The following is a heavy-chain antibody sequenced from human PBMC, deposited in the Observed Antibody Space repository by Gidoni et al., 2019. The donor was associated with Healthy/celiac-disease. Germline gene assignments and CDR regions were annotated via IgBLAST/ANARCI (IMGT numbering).Heavy chain of an antibody. Sequence: EVQLVESGGGLVTPGGSLRLSGAASAFTFSNSGMNWVPQAPGKGLEGVGRIKSKTDGGTTDYAAPVKGRFTISRDDSKNTLYLQMNSLKTEDTAVYYCTTGLIYCGGDCLWDYWGQGTLVTVSS. CDR3: TTGLIYCGGDCLWDY. D-gene: IGHD2-21*02. J-gene: IGHJ4*02. CDR2: IKSKTDGGTT. CDR1: AFTFSNSG. V-gene: IGHV3-15*07.